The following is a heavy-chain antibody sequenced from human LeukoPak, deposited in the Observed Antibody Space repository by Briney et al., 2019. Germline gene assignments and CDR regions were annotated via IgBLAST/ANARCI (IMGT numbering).Heavy chain of an antibody. CDR3: AKEFTVVTPNYYMDV. CDR2: IRYDGSNK. V-gene: IGHV3-30*02. J-gene: IGHJ6*03. D-gene: IGHD4-23*01. Sequence: PGGSLRLSCAASGFTFSSYGMHWVRQAPGKGLEWVAFIRYDGSNKYYADSVKGRFTISRDNSKNTLYLQMNSLRAEDTAVYYCAKEFTVVTPNYYMDVWGKGTTVTVSS. CDR1: GFTFSSYG.